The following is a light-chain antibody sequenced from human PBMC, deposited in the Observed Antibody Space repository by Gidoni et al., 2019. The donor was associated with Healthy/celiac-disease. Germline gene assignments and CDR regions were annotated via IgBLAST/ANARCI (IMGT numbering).Light chain of an antibody. Sequence: DIQMTQSPSTLSASVGDRVTITCRASQSISSWLAWYQQKPGKAPKLLIYDASSLESGVPSRFSGSGSGTEFTLTISSLQPDDFATYYCQQYNSYSPFFXPXTKVDIK. CDR3: QQYNSYSPF. V-gene: IGKV1-5*01. J-gene: IGKJ3*01. CDR1: QSISSW. CDR2: DAS.